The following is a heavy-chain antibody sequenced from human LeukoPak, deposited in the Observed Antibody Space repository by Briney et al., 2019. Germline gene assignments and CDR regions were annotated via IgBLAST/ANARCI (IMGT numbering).Heavy chain of an antibody. V-gene: IGHV1-2*02. D-gene: IGHD2-2*02. Sequence: GASVKVSCKASGYTFTGYYMHWVRQAPGQGLEWMGWINPNSGGTNYAQKFQGRVTMTRDTSISTAYMELSRLRSDDTAVYYCARDLLYLALYFDYWGQGTLVTVSS. J-gene: IGHJ4*02. CDR2: INPNSGGT. CDR3: ARDLLYLALYFDY. CDR1: GYTFTGYY.